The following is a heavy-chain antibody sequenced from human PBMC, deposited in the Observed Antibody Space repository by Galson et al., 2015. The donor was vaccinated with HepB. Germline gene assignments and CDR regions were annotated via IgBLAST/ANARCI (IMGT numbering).Heavy chain of an antibody. CDR3: AKGGYQLLSIDY. CDR2: IRYDGSNK. Sequence: SLRLSCAASGFTFSSYGMHWVRQAPGKGLEWVAFIRYDGSNKYYADSVKGRFTISRDNSKNTLYLQMNSLRAEDTAVYYCAKGGYQLLSIDYWGQGTLVTVSS. CDR1: GFTFSSYG. D-gene: IGHD2-2*01. V-gene: IGHV3-30*02. J-gene: IGHJ4*02.